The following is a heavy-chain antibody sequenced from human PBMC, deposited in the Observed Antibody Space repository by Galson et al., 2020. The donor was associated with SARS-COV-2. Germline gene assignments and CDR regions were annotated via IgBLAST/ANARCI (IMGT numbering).Heavy chain of an antibody. Sequence: TGGSLRLSCAASGFTFSSYGMHWVRQAPGKGLEWVAVISYDGSNKYYADSVKGRFTISRDNSKNTLYLQMNSLRAEDTAVYYCAKDVSTTVVFYYFDYWGQGTLVTVSS. V-gene: IGHV3-30*18. CDR1: GFTFSSYG. J-gene: IGHJ4*02. CDR3: AKDVSTTVVFYYFDY. D-gene: IGHD4-17*01. CDR2: ISYDGSNK.